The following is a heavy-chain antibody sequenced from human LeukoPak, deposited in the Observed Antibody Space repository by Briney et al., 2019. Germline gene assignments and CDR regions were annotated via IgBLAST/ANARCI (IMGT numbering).Heavy chain of an antibody. V-gene: IGHV3-30*02. Sequence: GGSLRLSCSASGFTFSSYGMHWVRQAPGKGLEWVAFIRYDGSNKYYADSVKGRFTISRDNSKNTLYLQMNSLRAEDTAVYYCARDPASYDSSGTDYWGQGTLITVSS. CDR2: IRYDGSNK. D-gene: IGHD3-22*01. CDR3: ARDPASYDSSGTDY. J-gene: IGHJ4*02. CDR1: GFTFSSYG.